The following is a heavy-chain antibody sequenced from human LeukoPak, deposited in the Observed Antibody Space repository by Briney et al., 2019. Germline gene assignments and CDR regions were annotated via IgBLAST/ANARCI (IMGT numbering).Heavy chain of an antibody. CDR3: GRQGYTASHYFLDF. Sequence: PSETLSLTCGVSGGSIRSYYWGWVRQPAGKGLEWIGHIYTTGATNFNPSLKSRLSMSVDTSKNQFSLKLTSVTAADTAVYFCGRQGYTASHYFLDFWSQGTLVAVSS. CDR1: GGSIRSYY. V-gene: IGHV4-4*07. D-gene: IGHD4-11*01. J-gene: IGHJ4*01. CDR2: IYTTGAT.